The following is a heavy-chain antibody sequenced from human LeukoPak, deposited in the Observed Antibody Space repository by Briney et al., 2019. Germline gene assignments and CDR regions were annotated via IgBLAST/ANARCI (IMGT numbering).Heavy chain of an antibody. CDR1: GFIFDDYA. CDR3: AKEKYSSGLGLYFDY. J-gene: IGHJ4*02. D-gene: IGHD5-18*01. V-gene: IGHV3-43*02. Sequence: GGSLRLSCAASGFIFDDYAMHWVRQAPGKGLEWVSLISGDGGSTYYADSVKGRFTISRDNSKNSLYLQMNSLRTEDTALYYCAKEKYSSGLGLYFDYWGQGTLVTVSS. CDR2: ISGDGGST.